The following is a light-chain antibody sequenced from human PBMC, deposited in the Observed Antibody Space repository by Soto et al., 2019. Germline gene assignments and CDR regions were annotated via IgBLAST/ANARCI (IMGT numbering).Light chain of an antibody. Sequence: QSALTQPASVSASPGQSITISCTGTSSDVGAYDSVSWYQHHPGKAPKLMIFDVYDRPSGVSNRFSGSKSGNTASLTISGLQPEDEADYYCSSYTGSSLVFGGGTQLTVL. CDR2: DVY. J-gene: IGLJ3*02. V-gene: IGLV2-14*03. CDR3: SSYTGSSLV. CDR1: SSDVGAYDS.